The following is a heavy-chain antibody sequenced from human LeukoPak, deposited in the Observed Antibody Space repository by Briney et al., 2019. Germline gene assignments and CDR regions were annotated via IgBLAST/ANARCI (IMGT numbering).Heavy chain of an antibody. J-gene: IGHJ4*02. V-gene: IGHV3-23*01. Sequence: GGTLRLSCATSGFAFRINAMSWVRQAPGKGLEWVSGISGSGLSTYYAESVKGRFTVSRDNSRNTLYLQMSSLRAEDTAVYYCAKVVDTSGYYYDYWGQGTLVTVSS. D-gene: IGHD3-22*01. CDR1: GFAFRINA. CDR2: ISGSGLST. CDR3: AKVVDTSGYYYDY.